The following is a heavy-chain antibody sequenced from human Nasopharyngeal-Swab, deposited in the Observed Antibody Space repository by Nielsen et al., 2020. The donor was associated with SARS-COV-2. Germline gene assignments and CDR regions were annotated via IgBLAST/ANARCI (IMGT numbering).Heavy chain of an antibody. Sequence: SVKVSCKASGGTFSSYAISWVRQAPGQGLEWMGGIIPIFGTANYAQKFQGRVTITADESTSTAFMELSSLRSEDTAVYYCARADYYDSSGYYEYYYYMDVWGKGPTVTVSS. V-gene: IGHV1-69*13. D-gene: IGHD3-22*01. J-gene: IGHJ6*03. CDR3: ARADYYDSSGYYEYYYYMDV. CDR1: GGTFSSYA. CDR2: IIPIFGTA.